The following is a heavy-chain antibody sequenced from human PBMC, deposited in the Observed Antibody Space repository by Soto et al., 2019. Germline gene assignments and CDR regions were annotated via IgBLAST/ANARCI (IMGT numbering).Heavy chain of an antibody. CDR1: GFTFSSYA. D-gene: IGHD2-2*01. V-gene: IGHV3-30-3*01. CDR3: ARDGLDIVVVPAAIDWGYYGMDV. Sequence: GGSLRLSCAASGFTFSSYAMHWIRQAPGKALEWVAVISYDGSNKYYADSVKGRFTISRDNSKNTLYLQMNSLRAEDTAVYYCARDGLDIVVVPAAIDWGYYGMDVWGQGXTVTVSS. CDR2: ISYDGSNK. J-gene: IGHJ6*02.